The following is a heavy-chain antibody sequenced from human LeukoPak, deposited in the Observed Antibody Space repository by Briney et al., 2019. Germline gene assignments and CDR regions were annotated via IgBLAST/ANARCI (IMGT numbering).Heavy chain of an antibody. CDR3: ARASSSWYYFDY. J-gene: IGHJ4*02. D-gene: IGHD6-13*01. CDR1: GYTFTSYA. Sequence: ASVKVSCKASGYTFTSYAMHWVRQAPGQRLEWMGWINAGNGNTKYSQKFQGRVIITRDTSASTAYMELSSLRSEDTAVYYCARASSSWYYFDYWGQGTLVTVSS. V-gene: IGHV1-3*01. CDR2: INAGNGNT.